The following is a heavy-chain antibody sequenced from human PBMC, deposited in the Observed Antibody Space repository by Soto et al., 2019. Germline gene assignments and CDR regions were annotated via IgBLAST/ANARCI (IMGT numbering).Heavy chain of an antibody. CDR3: ARDRLNDYGDSIFDY. J-gene: IGHJ4*02. V-gene: IGHV1-3*01. D-gene: IGHD4-17*01. Sequence: ASVKVSCKAAGYTFTSYAMHWVRQAPGQRLEWMGWINAGNGNTKYSQKFQGRVTITRDTSASTAYMELSSLRSEDTAVYYCARDRLNDYGDSIFDYWGQGTLVTVSS. CDR1: GYTFTSYA. CDR2: INAGNGNT.